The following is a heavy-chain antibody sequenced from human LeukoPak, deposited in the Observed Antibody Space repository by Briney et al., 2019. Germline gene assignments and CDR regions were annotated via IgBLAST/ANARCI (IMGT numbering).Heavy chain of an antibody. J-gene: IGHJ4*02. CDR3: ARLDGMWLERGYFDY. CDR2: IYYSGST. CDR1: GGSISSSSYY. V-gene: IGHV4-39*01. Sequence: PSETLSLTCTVSGGSISSSSYYWGWIRQPPGKGLEWIGSIYYSGSTYYNPSLKSRVTMSVDTSKNQFSLKLSSVTAADTAVYYCARLDGMWLERGYFDYWGQGTLVTVSS. D-gene: IGHD1-1*01.